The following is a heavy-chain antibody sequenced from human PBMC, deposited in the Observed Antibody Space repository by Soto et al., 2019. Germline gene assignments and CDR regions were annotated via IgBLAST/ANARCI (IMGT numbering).Heavy chain of an antibody. CDR2: MTGDGRTT. Sequence: GGSLRLSCAASGFTFGDYWMHWVRQPPGKGPEWVSRMTGDGRTTQYADSVKGRFTASRDNAKSTLYLQMNSLRAEDTTVYYCATAEVDYWGPGXLVTVYS. CDR1: GFTFGDYW. CDR3: ATAEVDY. V-gene: IGHV3-74*03. J-gene: IGHJ4*02.